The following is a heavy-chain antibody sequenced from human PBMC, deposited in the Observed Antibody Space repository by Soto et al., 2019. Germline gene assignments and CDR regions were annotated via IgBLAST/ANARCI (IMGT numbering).Heavy chain of an antibody. V-gene: IGHV4-4*02. CDR2: IYHTGST. CDR1: GASISSTYW. CDR3: ARTSYDSSGTAADP. Sequence: PSETLSLTCVVSGASISSTYWWSWVRQPPGKGLEWIGEIYHTGSTYYNPSLKSRVTISVDTSKNQFSLKLSSVTAADTAVYYCARTSYDSSGTAADPWGQGTLVTVSS. D-gene: IGHD3-22*01. J-gene: IGHJ5*02.